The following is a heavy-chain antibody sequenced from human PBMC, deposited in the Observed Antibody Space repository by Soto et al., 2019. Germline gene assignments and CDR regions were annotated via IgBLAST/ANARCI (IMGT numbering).Heavy chain of an antibody. D-gene: IGHD2-2*01. CDR2: VYYTGST. Sequence: SETLSLTCTVSGGSISSYYWTWIRQPPGKGLEWIGYVYYTGSTNYNPSLKSRVTISVDTSKNQFSLRLTSVTAADTAVYYCRAVPAAMPVYYYMDVWGEGTTVTVSS. CDR1: GGSISSYY. V-gene: IGHV4-59*08. CDR3: RAVPAAMPVYYYMDV. J-gene: IGHJ6*03.